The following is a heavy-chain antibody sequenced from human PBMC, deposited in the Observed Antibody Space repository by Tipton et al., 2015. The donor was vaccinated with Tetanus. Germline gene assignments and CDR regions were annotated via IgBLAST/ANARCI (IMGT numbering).Heavy chain of an antibody. J-gene: IGHJ4*02. Sequence: TLSLTCSVSGASISGSGHYWTWIRQPPGKELEWVGYVYHSGLTNYNPSLKDRLTISRGTSRNQFSLTLTSVTAVDTAVYFCARGLIDDFLGSRIYFDSWGPGTLVTVSS. CDR2: VYHSGLT. CDR3: ARGLIDDFLGSRIYFDS. CDR1: GASISGSGHY. D-gene: IGHD2-8*01. V-gene: IGHV4-61*08.